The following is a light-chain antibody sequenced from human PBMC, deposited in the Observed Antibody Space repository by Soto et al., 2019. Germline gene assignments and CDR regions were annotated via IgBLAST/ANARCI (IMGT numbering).Light chain of an antibody. CDR2: EVS. CDR1: SSDVGGYNY. Sequence: QSALTQPPSASGSPGQSVTISCTGTSSDVGGYNYVSWYQQHPGKAPKLMIYEVSKRPSGVPDRFSGSKSGNTASLTVSGLQAEDEADYSCSSYAYSNNFGVVFGGGTKLTVL. J-gene: IGLJ2*01. CDR3: SSYAYSNNFGVV. V-gene: IGLV2-8*01.